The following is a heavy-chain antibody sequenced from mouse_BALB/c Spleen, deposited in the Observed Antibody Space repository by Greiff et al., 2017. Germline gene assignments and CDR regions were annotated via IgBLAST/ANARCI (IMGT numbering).Heavy chain of an antibody. CDR1: GDSITSGY. CDR3: ARFSYGNYAWFAY. V-gene: IGHV3-8*02. Sequence: EVKLQESGPSLVKPSQTLSLTCSVTGDSITSGYWNWIRKFPGNKLEYMGYISYSGSTYYNPSLKSRISITRDTSKNQYYLQLNSVTTEDTATYYCARFSYGNYAWFAYWGQGTLVTVSA. J-gene: IGHJ3*01. D-gene: IGHD2-1*01. CDR2: ISYSGST.